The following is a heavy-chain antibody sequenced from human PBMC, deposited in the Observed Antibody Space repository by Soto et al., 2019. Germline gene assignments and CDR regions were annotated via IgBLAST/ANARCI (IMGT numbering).Heavy chain of an antibody. Sequence: QVHLVQSGAEVKKPGASVKVSCKASGYTFTNYYIHWVRQAPGQGLEWLGIIRPSGGRTEYAQRFQGRVTMTRDPSTSTVYMELTSLTSEDTAVYYCARETNESYYFDYWGQGTLVTVSS. CDR2: IRPSGGRT. V-gene: IGHV1-46*01. D-gene: IGHD5-18*01. CDR3: ARETNESYYFDY. CDR1: GYTFTNYY. J-gene: IGHJ4*02.